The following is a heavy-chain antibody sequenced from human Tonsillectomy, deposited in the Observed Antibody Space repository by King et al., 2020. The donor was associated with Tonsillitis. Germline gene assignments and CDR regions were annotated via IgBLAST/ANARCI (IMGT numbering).Heavy chain of an antibody. D-gene: IGHD3-16*02. V-gene: IGHV1-69*12. J-gene: IGHJ4*02. CDR2: IIPIFGTA. CDR1: GGTFSSYA. Sequence: QLVQSGAEVKKPGSSVKVSCKASGGTFSSYAISWVRQAPGQGLEWMGGIIPIFGTANYAQKFQDRVTITADESTSTAYMELSSLRSEDTAVYYCARVDYVWGSYRYTSLDYWGQGTLVTVSS. CDR3: ARVDYVWGSYRYTSLDY.